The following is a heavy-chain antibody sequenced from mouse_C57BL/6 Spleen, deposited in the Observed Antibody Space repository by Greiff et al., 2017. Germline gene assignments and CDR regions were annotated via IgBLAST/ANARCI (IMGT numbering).Heavy chain of an antibody. J-gene: IGHJ1*03. CDR3: ARSGPSGYFDV. D-gene: IGHD3-2*02. CDR2: FHPYNDDT. V-gene: IGHV1-47*01. Sequence: QVHVKQSGAELVKPGASVKMSCKASGYTFTTYPIEWMKQNHGKSLEWIGNFHPYNDDTKYNEKFKGKATLTVEKSSSTVYLELSRLTSDDSAVYDCARSGPSGYFDVWGTGTTGTVSS. CDR1: GYTFTTYP.